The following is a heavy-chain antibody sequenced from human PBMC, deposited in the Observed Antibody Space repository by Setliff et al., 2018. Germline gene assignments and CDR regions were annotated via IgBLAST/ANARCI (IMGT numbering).Heavy chain of an antibody. CDR3: ARADSGYDEEYYFDY. V-gene: IGHV4-38-2*01. CDR2: IHHSGIT. Sequence: SETLSLTCDVFSYSISTGYYWGWIRQPPGKGLEWIGYIHHSGITYYNPSLRSRVTLSVDTSKNQFSLRLTSVTAADTAVYYCARADSGYDEEYYFDYWGQGTLVTVSS. CDR1: SYSISTGYY. J-gene: IGHJ4*02. D-gene: IGHD5-12*01.